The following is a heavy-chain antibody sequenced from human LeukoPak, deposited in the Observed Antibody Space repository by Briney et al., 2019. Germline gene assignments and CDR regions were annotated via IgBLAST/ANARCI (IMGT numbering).Heavy chain of an antibody. V-gene: IGHV1-2*02. CDR1: GYTFTGYY. D-gene: IGHD5-12*01. CDR3: ATAVYSGYDLDFDY. CDR2: VNPNSGGT. J-gene: IGHJ4*02. Sequence: ASVKVSCKASGYTFTGYYMHWVRQAPGQGLEWIGWVNPNSGGTNYAQNFQGRVTMTRDTSISTAYMELSRLRSDDTAVYYCATAVYSGYDLDFDYCGQGTLVNVSS.